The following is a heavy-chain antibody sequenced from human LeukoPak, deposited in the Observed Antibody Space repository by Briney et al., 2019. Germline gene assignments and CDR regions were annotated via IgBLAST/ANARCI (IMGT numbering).Heavy chain of an antibody. V-gene: IGHV1-69*13. CDR2: IIPIFGTA. J-gene: IGHJ4*02. Sequence: ASVKVSCKASGYTFTSYDISWVRQAPGQGLEWMGGIIPIFGTANYAQKFQGRVTITADESTSTAYMELSSLRSEDTAVYYCARDHNYWGQGTLVTVSS. CDR1: GYTFTSYD. CDR3: ARDHNY.